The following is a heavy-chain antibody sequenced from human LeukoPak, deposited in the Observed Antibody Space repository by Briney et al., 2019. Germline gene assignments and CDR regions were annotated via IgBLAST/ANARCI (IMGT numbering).Heavy chain of an antibody. CDR2: IYYSGST. D-gene: IGHD3-10*01. CDR1: GGSISSGSYY. J-gene: IGHJ4*02. V-gene: IGHV4-61*01. Sequence: PSETLSLTCTVSGGSISSGSYYWSWIRQPPGKGLEWIGYIYYSGSTNYNPSLKSRVTISVDTSKNQFSLKLSSVTAADAAVYYCVRARDIAVSWFGDLLSSETYFDYWGQGTLVTVSS. CDR3: VRARDIAVSWFGDLLSSETYFDY.